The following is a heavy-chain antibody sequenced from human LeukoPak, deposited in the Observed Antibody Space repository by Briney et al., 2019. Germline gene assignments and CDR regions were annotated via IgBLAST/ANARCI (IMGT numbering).Heavy chain of an antibody. V-gene: IGHV1-2*02. CDR3: ARSGSTGYSLDY. CDR1: GYSFTGYF. J-gene: IGHJ4*02. D-gene: IGHD3-22*01. CDR2: IDPNSGDT. Sequence: ASVKVSCKASGYSFTGYFIHWVRQAPEQGLEWMGCIDPNSGDTKYAQKFQGRVSMPRDTSTRTAYMELSRLRSDDTAVYFCARSGSTGYSLDYWGQGTLVTVSS.